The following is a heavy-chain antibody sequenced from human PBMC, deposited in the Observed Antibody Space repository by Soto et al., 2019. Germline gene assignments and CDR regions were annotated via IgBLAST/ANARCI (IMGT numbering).Heavy chain of an antibody. V-gene: IGHV1-69*13. CDR3: ARDHRPHSSTSIGVNWFDP. Sequence: ASVKVSCKASGGTFSSYAISWVRQAPGQGLEWMGGIIPIFGTANYAQKFQGRVTITADESTSTAYMELSSLRSEDTAVYYCARDHRPHSSTSIGVNWFDPWGQGTLVTVSS. D-gene: IGHD2-2*01. CDR1: GGTFSSYA. J-gene: IGHJ5*02. CDR2: IIPIFGTA.